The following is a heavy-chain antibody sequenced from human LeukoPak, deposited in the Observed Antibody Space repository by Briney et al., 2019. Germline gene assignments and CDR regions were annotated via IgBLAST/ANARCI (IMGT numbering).Heavy chain of an antibody. J-gene: IGHJ4*01. V-gene: IGHV3-48*01. CDR2: ISSSSTI. D-gene: IGHD5-12*01. CDR1: GFTFSSYS. Sequence: GGSLRLSCAASGFTFSSYSMNWVRQAPGKGLEWVSYISSSSTIYYADSVKGRFTISRDKARNSLYLQMNSLRVEDTAVYYCARDHRYAFDNWGHGTLVTVSS. CDR3: ARDHRYAFDN.